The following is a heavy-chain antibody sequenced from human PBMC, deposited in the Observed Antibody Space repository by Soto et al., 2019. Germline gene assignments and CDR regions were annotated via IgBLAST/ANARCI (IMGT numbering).Heavy chain of an antibody. V-gene: IGHV3-23*01. CDR1: GFTFSSYA. D-gene: IGHD3-16*02. J-gene: IGHJ4*02. Sequence: PGGSLRLSCAASGFTFSSYAMSWVRQAPGKGLEWVSAISGSGGSTYYADSVKGRFTISRDNSKKTLYLQMKNMRAEDTAVYYCATESEYSSSDKLRLGELSSYYFDYWGQGT. CDR2: ISGSGGST. CDR3: ATESEYSSSDKLRLGELSSYYFDY.